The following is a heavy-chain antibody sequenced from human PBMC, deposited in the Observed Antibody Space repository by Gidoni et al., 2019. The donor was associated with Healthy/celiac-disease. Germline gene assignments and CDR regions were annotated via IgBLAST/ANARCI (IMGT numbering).Heavy chain of an antibody. Sequence: EVQLVESGGGLVQPGRSLRLSCAASGFTFDDYAMHWVRQAPGKGLEWVSGISWNSGSIGYADSVKGRFTISRDNAKNSMYLQMNSLRAEDTALYYCAKDWALELLGPPDYWGQGTLVTVSS. CDR2: ISWNSGSI. CDR1: GFTFDDYA. V-gene: IGHV3-9*01. CDR3: AKDWALELLGPPDY. J-gene: IGHJ4*02. D-gene: IGHD1-7*01.